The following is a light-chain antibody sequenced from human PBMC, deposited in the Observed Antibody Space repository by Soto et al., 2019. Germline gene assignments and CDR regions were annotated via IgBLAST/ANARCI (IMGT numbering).Light chain of an antibody. Sequence: QSVLTQPASVSGSPGQSITISCTGTSSDVGGYNYVSWYQQHPGKAPKLMIYDVSNWPSGVSNRFSGSKSGNTASLTISGLQAEDEADYYCSSYTSSSTLGVVFGGGTKVTVL. J-gene: IGLJ2*01. CDR2: DVS. CDR3: SSYTSSSTLGVV. V-gene: IGLV2-14*01. CDR1: SSDVGGYNY.